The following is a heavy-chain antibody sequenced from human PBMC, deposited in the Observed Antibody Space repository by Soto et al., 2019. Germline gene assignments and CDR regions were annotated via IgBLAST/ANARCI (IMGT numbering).Heavy chain of an antibody. Sequence: SLKVSCKASGGTFSSYAISWVRQAPGQGLEWMGGIIPIFGTANYAQKFQGRVTITADESTSTAYMELSSLRSEDTAVYYCARGSADIVVVVAATPGSTYFDYWGQGTLVTVSS. J-gene: IGHJ4*02. D-gene: IGHD2-15*01. CDR3: ARGSADIVVVVAATPGSTYFDY. CDR2: IIPIFGTA. V-gene: IGHV1-69*13. CDR1: GGTFSSYA.